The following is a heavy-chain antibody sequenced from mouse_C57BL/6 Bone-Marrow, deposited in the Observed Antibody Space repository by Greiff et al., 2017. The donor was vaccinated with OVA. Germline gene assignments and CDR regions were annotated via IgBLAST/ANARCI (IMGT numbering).Heavy chain of an antibody. CDR1: GFTFSSYA. CDR3: TSDYEYGGYWYFDV. V-gene: IGHV5-9-1*02. J-gene: IGHJ1*03. CDR2: LSSGGDYI. Sequence: EVKLVESGEGLVKPGGSLKLSCAASGFTFSSYAMSWVRQTPEKRLGWVAYLSSGGDYIYYSDTVKGRFTISRYYARYTLYLQMSSLKSEDTAMYYYTSDYEYGGYWYFDVWGTGATVTVSS. D-gene: IGHD2-4*01.